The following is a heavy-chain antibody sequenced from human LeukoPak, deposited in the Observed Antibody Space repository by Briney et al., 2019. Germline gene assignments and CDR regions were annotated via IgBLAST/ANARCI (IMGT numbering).Heavy chain of an antibody. Sequence: SETLSLTCAVYGGSFSGYYWSWIRQPPGKGLEWIGYIYYSGSTNYNPSLKSRVTISVDTSKNQFSLKLSSVTAADTAVYYCARGGLSGGSYYDDRTEFDYWGQGTLVTVSS. CDR2: IYYSGST. J-gene: IGHJ4*02. D-gene: IGHD1-26*01. CDR3: ARGGLSGGSYYDDRTEFDY. CDR1: GGSFSGYY. V-gene: IGHV4-59*08.